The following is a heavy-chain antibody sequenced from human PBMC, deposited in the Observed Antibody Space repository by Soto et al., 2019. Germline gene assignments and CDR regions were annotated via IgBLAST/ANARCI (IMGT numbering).Heavy chain of an antibody. CDR3: AKGSWVHHGSEGGNWLDP. CDR1: GVTFSNYA. CDR2: ISHSGSST. Sequence: EVQFLESGGGLVQPGGSLRLSCAASGVTFSNYAMNWVRQAPGKGLEWVSGISHSGSSTYYADSVKGRFTISRDNSKNPLFLRMNSLTAEDTAVYYCAKGSWVHHGSEGGNWLDPWGQGTLVTVSS. D-gene: IGHD3-10*01. J-gene: IGHJ5*02. V-gene: IGHV3-23*01.